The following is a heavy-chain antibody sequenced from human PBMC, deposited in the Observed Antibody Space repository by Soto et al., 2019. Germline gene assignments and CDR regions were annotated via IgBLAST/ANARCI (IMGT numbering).Heavy chain of an antibody. J-gene: IGHJ3*02. V-gene: IGHV3-23*01. CDR3: ASGGTLIPFHT. Sequence: GGGLKLPCSASGFSLFSHALSWVRQAPGRGLEWVSVISGSGGSTYYADAVKGRFTLSRDNSKNTLYLELKSLRAEDTAVYYCASGGTLIPFHTWGQGSMVTVSS. CDR1: GFSLFSHA. CDR2: ISGSGGST. D-gene: IGHD3-16*01.